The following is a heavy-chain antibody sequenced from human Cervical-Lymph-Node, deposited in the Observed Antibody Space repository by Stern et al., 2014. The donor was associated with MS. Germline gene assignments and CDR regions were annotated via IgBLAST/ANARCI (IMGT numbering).Heavy chain of an antibody. V-gene: IGHV3-73*02. CDR3: SRSPNSSSPGY. J-gene: IGHJ4*02. D-gene: IGHD6-6*01. CDR2: IRSKAKNYAT. Sequence: EVQLVESGGCLVQPGGSLKLSCAASGFTFSVSAVHWVRQASGKGPEWIGRIRSKAKNYATEYAASLKGRFTISRDDSKNTAYLQMNSLKTEDTAVYYCSRSPNSSSPGYWGQGTLVAVSP. CDR1: GFTFSVSA.